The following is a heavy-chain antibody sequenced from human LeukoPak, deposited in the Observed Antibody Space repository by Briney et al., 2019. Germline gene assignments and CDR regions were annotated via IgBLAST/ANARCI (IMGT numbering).Heavy chain of an antibody. CDR2: IEKNGSGK. Sequence: GGSLRLSCTVSGFIFSDSWMARIRQAPGKGLEWAAIIEKNGSGKNYVDSVKGRFIISRDNAKNSLFLQMDSLKVEDTAIYYCTTDRWYSADHWGQGTLVTVSS. D-gene: IGHD2-15*01. J-gene: IGHJ5*02. CDR1: GFIFSDSW. V-gene: IGHV3-7*03. CDR3: TTDRWYSADH.